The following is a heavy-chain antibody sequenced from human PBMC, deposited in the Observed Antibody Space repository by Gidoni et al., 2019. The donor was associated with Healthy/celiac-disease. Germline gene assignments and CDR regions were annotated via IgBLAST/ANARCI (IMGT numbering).Heavy chain of an antibody. V-gene: IGHV3-21*01. CDR1: GFTFSSYR. CDR2: ISSRSSYI. J-gene: IGHJ5*02. CDR3: ARDPVMAAASGWWFDP. Sequence: EVQLVESGGGLVKPGGSLRLSCAASGFTFSSYRMTWVRQGPGKGLEWFSSISSRSSYIYYADSVKGRFTISRDNAKNSLYLQMNSLRAEDTAVYYCARDPVMAAASGWWFDPWGQGTLVTVSS. D-gene: IGHD6-13*01.